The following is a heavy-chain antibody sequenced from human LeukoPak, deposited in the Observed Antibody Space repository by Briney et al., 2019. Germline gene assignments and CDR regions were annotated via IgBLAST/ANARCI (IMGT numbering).Heavy chain of an antibody. V-gene: IGHV4-61*02. CDR1: GGSISSGSYY. CDR2: IYTSGST. J-gene: IGHJ4*02. Sequence: PSETLSLTCTVSGGSISSGSYYWSWIRQPAGKGLEWIGRIYTSGSTNYNPSLKSRVTISVDTSKNQFSLKLSSVTAADTAVYYCARTRPLTFGGVIDHRVYYFDYWGQGTLVTVSS. CDR3: ARTRPLTFGGVIDHRVYYFDY. D-gene: IGHD3-16*02.